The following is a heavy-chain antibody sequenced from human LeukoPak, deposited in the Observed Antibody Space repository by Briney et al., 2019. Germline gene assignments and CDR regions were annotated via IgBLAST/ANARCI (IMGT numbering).Heavy chain of an antibody. J-gene: IGHJ6*02. V-gene: IGHV3-66*01. CDR2: IYSGGST. Sequence: GGSLRLSCAASGFTVSSNYLSWVRQAPGKGPEWVSVIYSGGSTYYADSVKGRFTISRDNSKNTLYLQMNSLRAEDTAVYYCAISDYYYYYGMDVWGQGTTVTVSS. CDR3: AISDYYYYYGMDV. CDR1: GFTVSSNY.